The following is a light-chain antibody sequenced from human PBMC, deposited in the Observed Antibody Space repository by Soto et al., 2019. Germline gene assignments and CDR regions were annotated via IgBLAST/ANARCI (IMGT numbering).Light chain of an antibody. V-gene: IGKV3-11*01. CDR1: QSVSRY. CDR2: DKS. J-gene: IGKJ4*01. CDR3: QQRSNWLIT. Sequence: EIVLTQSPATLSLSPGERATLSCRASQSVSRYLAWYQQKPGQAPRLLIYDKSNRATGIPTRFSGSGSGTDFTLTISSLEPEDFAIYYCQQRSNWLITFGEGTTVQIK.